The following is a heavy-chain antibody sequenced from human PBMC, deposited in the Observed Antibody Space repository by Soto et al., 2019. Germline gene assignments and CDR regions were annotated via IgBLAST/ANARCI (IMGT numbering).Heavy chain of an antibody. J-gene: IGHJ6*02. Sequence: EVQLVESGGGLVQPGGSLKLSCAASGFVFSGSAMHWVRQASGKGLEWDGRIRSRTDNYATAYAASVKGRFTISRDDSSNTAFLQMNSLKTEDTAVYYCSRLAEWEYYYGMDVWGQGTTVTVSS. V-gene: IGHV3-73*02. D-gene: IGHD1-26*01. CDR3: SRLAEWEYYYGMDV. CDR1: GFVFSGSA. CDR2: IRSRTDNYAT.